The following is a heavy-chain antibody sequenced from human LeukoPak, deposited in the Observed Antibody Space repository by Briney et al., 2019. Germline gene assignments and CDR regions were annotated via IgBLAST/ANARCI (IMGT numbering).Heavy chain of an antibody. Sequence: PGRSLRLSCAASGFTFSSYGMHWVRQAPGKGLEWVAVIWYDGSNKYYADSVKGRFTISRDNAKNSLYLQMNSLRAEDTAVYYCARDPHYDYVWGSPDAFDIWGQGTMVTVSS. V-gene: IGHV3-33*01. CDR2: IWYDGSNK. CDR3: ARDPHYDYVWGSPDAFDI. D-gene: IGHD3-16*01. CDR1: GFTFSSYG. J-gene: IGHJ3*02.